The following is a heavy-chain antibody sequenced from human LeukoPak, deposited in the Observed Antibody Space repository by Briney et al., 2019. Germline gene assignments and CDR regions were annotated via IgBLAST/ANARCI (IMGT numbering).Heavy chain of an antibody. J-gene: IGHJ4*02. CDR3: ARSEVGAFDY. D-gene: IGHD1-26*01. CDR1: GFTFSSYE. V-gene: IGHV3-48*03. CDR2: ISSSGSTI. Sequence: GGSLRLSCAASGFTFSSYEMNWVRQAPGKGLEWVSYISSSGSTIYYADSVKGRFTISRDNAKNSLYLQMSSLRAEDTAVYYCARSEVGAFDYWGQGTLVTVSS.